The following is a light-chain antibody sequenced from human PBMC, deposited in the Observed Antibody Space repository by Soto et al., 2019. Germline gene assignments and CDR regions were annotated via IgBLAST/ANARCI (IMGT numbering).Light chain of an antibody. V-gene: IGKV3-11*01. CDR3: HQRQSWPRT. CDR2: LTS. J-gene: IGKJ1*01. CDR1: QALNTR. Sequence: EIVLTQSPATLSAFPGDRVTLSCRASQALNTRLAWYQHKPGQAPRLLNYLTSNRAAGVPSRFSAWGSETDFTLTISDVQPEDFAVYYCHQRQSWPRTFGQGTKVDIK.